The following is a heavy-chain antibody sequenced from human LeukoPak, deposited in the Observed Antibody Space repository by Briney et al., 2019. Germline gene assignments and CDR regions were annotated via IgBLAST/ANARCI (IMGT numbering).Heavy chain of an antibody. J-gene: IGHJ4*02. CDR1: GFTLSSYW. Sequence: PGGSLRLSCAASGFTLSSYWMHWVRQAPGKGVVWVSRINSDGSSTSYADSVKGRFTISRDNAKNTLYLQMNSRRAEDTAVYYCASNSDYWGQGTLVTVSS. D-gene: IGHD2/OR15-2a*01. V-gene: IGHV3-74*01. CDR2: INSDGSST. CDR3: ASNSDY.